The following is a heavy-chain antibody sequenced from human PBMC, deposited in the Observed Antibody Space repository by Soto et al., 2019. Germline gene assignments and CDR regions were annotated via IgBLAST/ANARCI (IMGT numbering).Heavy chain of an antibody. CDR2: IHHSGST. CDR3: TRGGYYFYMDV. D-gene: IGHD3-10*01. V-gene: IGHV4-4*02. J-gene: IGHJ6*03. Sequence: QLQLQESGPGLVKHSETLSLTCAVSGGSISISNWWSWVRQTPGKGLEWIGQIHHSGSTNYSPSLKNQVTISVDNSKNQFSLKTNTLTTADTGVYYCTRGGYYFYMDVWGKGTTVTVSS. CDR1: GGSISISNW.